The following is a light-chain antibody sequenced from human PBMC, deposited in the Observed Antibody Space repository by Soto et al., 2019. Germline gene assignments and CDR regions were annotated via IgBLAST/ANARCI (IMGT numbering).Light chain of an antibody. Sequence: VSGSPGQSVTISCTGTSSDVGTYTYVSWYQQHPGKAPKLIMYDVIKRPSGVPDRFSGSKSGNTPSLTISGLQADHEADYYCCSYAGSYTHVFGTGTKVTVL. J-gene: IGLJ1*01. CDR3: CSYAGSYTHV. CDR1: SSDVGTYTY. CDR2: DVI. V-gene: IGLV2-11*01.